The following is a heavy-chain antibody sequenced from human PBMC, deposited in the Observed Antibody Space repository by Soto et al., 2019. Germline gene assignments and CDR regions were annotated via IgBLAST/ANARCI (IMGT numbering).Heavy chain of an antibody. V-gene: IGHV3-33*01. J-gene: IGHJ6*02. Sequence: GGSLRLSCAASGFTFSSYGMHWVRQAPGKGLEWVAVIWYDGSNKYYADSVKGRFTISRDNSKNTLYLQMNSLRAEDTAVYYCARDHIAARRAAMDVWGQGTTVTVSS. D-gene: IGHD6-6*01. CDR3: ARDHIAARRAAMDV. CDR2: IWYDGSNK. CDR1: GFTFSSYG.